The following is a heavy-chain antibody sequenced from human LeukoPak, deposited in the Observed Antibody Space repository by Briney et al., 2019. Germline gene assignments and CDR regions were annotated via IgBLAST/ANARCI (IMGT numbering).Heavy chain of an antibody. J-gene: IGHJ4*02. V-gene: IGHV5-51*01. CDR3: ARGTLGDSSGYYSHFDY. D-gene: IGHD3-22*01. CDR2: IYPGDSDT. Sequence: GESLKISCKGSGYSFTSYWIGWVRQMPGKGLEWMGIIYPGDSDTRYSPSFQGQVTISADKSISTAYLQWSSLKASDTAVYYCARGTLGDSSGYYSHFDYWGQGTLVTVSS. CDR1: GYSFTSYW.